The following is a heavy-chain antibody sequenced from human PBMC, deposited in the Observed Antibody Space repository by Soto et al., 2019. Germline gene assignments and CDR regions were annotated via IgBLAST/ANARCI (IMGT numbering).Heavy chain of an antibody. J-gene: IGHJ6*02. CDR1: GFTFSSYG. CDR3: AREGSGSYYNPFYYYYGMDV. D-gene: IGHD3-10*01. Sequence: GGSLRLSCAASGFTFSSYGMHWVRQAPGKGLEWVAVIWYDGSNKYYADSVKGRFTISRDNSKNTLYLQMNSLRAEDTAVYYCAREGSGSYYNPFYYYYGMDVWGQGTTVTVS. V-gene: IGHV3-33*01. CDR2: IWYDGSNK.